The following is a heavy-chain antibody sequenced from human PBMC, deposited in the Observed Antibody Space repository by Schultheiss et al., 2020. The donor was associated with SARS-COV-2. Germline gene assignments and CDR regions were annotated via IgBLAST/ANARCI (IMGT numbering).Heavy chain of an antibody. J-gene: IGHJ6*02. V-gene: IGHV1-2*02. D-gene: IGHD3-10*01. Sequence: ASVKVSCKASGYTFTGYYMHWVRQAPGQGLEWMGWINPNSGGTNYAQKLQGRVTMTTDTSTSTAYMELRSLRSEDTAVYYCASTIWFGDHAPYYYGMDVWGQGTTVTVSS. CDR2: INPNSGGT. CDR1: GYTFTGYY. CDR3: ASTIWFGDHAPYYYGMDV.